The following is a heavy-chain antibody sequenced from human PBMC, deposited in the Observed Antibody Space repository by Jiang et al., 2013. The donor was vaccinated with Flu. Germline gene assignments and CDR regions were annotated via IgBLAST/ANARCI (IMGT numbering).Heavy chain of an antibody. V-gene: IGHV3-23*01. J-gene: IGHJ4*02. CDR2: ISGNSANI. CDR1: GFTFYSAS. Sequence: QLLESGGDLVQPGGSLRLSCAASGFTFYSASMSWVRQVPGKGLEWVSGISGNSANIFYADSVKGRFTVSRDNSKNSLYLHMSSLRADDTAVYYCAKRSQGDAGYNFDCWGQGTLVTVSS. D-gene: IGHD1-1*01. CDR3: AKRSQGDAGYNFDC.